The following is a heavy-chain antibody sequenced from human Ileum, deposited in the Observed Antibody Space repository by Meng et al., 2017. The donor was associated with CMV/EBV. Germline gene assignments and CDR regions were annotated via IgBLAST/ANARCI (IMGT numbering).Heavy chain of an antibody. V-gene: IGHV3-21*06. Sequence: FSSCSMDWVRQAPGKGLEWVSTIVRGSKTSHYADSVRGRFTISRDDAKNSLYLQMDSLRVEDTAVYYCAKDGGEWFGELMVLSEDSWGQGTLVTVSS. CDR1: FSSCS. D-gene: IGHD3-10*01. CDR2: IVRGSKTS. J-gene: IGHJ4*02. CDR3: AKDGGEWFGELMVLSEDS.